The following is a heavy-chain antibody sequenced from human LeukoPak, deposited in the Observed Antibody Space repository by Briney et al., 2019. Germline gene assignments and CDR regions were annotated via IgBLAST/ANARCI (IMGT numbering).Heavy chain of an antibody. CDR2: ISFDGTNK. D-gene: IGHD3-10*01. CDR1: GFTFSNYA. J-gene: IGHJ4*02. CDR3: ARDMYDNGWSSFDY. Sequence: GGSLRLSCAAPGFTFSNYAMRWVRQAPGKGLEWVAVISFDGTNKYYANSVQRRFTISRDHSKNTLYLQMNSLRSEDTALYYCARDMYDNGWSSFDYWGQGTLVTVSS. V-gene: IGHV3-30-3*01.